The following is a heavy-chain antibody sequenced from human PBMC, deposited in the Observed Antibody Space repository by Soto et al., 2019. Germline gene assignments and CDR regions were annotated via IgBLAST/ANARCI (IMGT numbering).Heavy chain of an antibody. CDR3: ASCSSTSCYTYYYYYGMDV. V-gene: IGHV1-69*06. D-gene: IGHD2-2*02. CDR2: ILPIFGTA. Sequence: QVQLVQSGAEVKKPGSSVKVSCKASGGTFSSYAISWVRQAPGQGLEWMGGILPIFGTANYAQKFQGRVTITADKSTSTAYMELSSLRSEDTAVYYCASCSSTSCYTYYYYYGMDVWGQGTTVTVSS. J-gene: IGHJ6*02. CDR1: GGTFSSYA.